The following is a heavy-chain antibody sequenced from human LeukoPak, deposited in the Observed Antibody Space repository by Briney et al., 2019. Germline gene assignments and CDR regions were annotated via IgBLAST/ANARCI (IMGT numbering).Heavy chain of an antibody. CDR2: IDPGDSQT. CDR1: AYSFTNYW. Sequence: GESLKISCQGSAYSFTNYWISWLRQMPGKGLEWMGRIDPGDSQTNYSPSFQGHVTISADKSISTAYLQWSSLKASDTAMYYCARHSSVLNSFDPWGQGTLVTVSS. V-gene: IGHV5-10-1*01. J-gene: IGHJ5*02. D-gene: IGHD3-22*01. CDR3: ARHSSVLNSFDP.